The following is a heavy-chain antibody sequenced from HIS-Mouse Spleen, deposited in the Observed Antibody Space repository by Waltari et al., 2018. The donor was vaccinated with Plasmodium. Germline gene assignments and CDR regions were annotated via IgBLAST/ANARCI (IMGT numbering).Heavy chain of an antibody. Sequence: EVQLVESGGGLIQPGGSLRLSCAGSGFTVSGDYMSGVGQAPGKGLEWVSVIYSGGSTYYADSVKGRFTISRDNSKNTLYLQMNSLRAEDTAVYYCASKTTVTNHAFDIWGQGTMVTVSS. J-gene: IGHJ3*02. CDR3: ASKTTVTNHAFDI. CDR1: GFTVSGDY. V-gene: IGHV3-53*01. D-gene: IGHD4-17*01. CDR2: IYSGGST.